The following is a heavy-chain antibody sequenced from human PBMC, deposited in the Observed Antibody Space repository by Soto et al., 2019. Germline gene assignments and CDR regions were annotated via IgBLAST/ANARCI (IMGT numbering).Heavy chain of an antibody. J-gene: IGHJ4*02. CDR3: TSFLYYYDTGGPFDY. V-gene: IGHV3-49*03. Sequence: AGGSLRLSCAASGFTFSDYYMSWIRQAPGKGLEWVGFIRTKAYGGTTEYAASVKGRFTISRDDSKSIAYLQMNSLKTEDTAVYYCTSFLYYYDTGGPFDYWGQGTLVTVSS. CDR2: IRTKAYGGTT. D-gene: IGHD3-22*01. CDR1: GFTFSDYY.